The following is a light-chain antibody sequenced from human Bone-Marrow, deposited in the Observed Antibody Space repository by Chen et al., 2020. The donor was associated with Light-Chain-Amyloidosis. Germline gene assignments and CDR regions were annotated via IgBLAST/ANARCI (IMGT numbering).Light chain of an antibody. J-gene: IGLJ3*02. V-gene: IGLV3-21*02. CDR2: DDS. CDR3: PVWDKCSDRPV. Sequence: SYVLTQPSSVAVAPGQTATIACGGNNIGSTSVHWYQQTPGQAPLLVVYDDSCRPSGIPERLSGANSGNRATLTIVSVEAGDEADYSCPVWDKCSDRPVFGGGTKLTVL. CDR1: NIGSTS.